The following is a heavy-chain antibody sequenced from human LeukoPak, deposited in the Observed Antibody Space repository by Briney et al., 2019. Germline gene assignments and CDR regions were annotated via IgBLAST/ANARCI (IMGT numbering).Heavy chain of an antibody. CDR3: ARGTYYYYGMDV. Sequence: PSQTLSLTCTVSGGSISGGGYYWSWIRQHPGKGLEWIGYIYYSGSTYYNPSLKSRVTISVDTSKNQFSLKLSSVTAADAAVYYCARGTYYYYGMDVWGQGTTVTVSS. V-gene: IGHV4-31*03. CDR2: IYYSGST. J-gene: IGHJ6*02. CDR1: GGSISGGGYY.